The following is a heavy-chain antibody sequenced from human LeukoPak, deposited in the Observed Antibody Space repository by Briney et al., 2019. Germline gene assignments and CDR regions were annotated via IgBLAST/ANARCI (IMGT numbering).Heavy chain of an antibody. V-gene: IGHV4-39*07. CDR1: GDSISSGPYF. D-gene: IGHD2-2*01. CDR2: IHYTGST. CDR3: ARLDGGQLGHCSSTSCNGAFDI. Sequence: SETLSLTCTVSGDSISSGPYFWGWIRQPPGKGLEWTGNIHYTGSTYYKSSLRSRVTMSVDTSKNQFSLMLSSVAAADTAMYYCARLDGGQLGHCSSTSCNGAFDIWGQGAMVTVSS. J-gene: IGHJ3*02.